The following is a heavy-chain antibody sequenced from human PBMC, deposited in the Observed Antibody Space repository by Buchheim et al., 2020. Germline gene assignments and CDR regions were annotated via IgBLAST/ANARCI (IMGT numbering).Heavy chain of an antibody. J-gene: IGHJ6*02. Sequence: EVQLLESGGGLVQPGGSLRLSCAASGFTFSSYAMSWVRQAPGKGLEWVSVISGSGGRTYYADSVKGRFTLSRDNSKNTLYLQMNSLRAEDTAVYYCAKFTVTTRGYYYGMDVWGQGTT. CDR2: ISGSGGRT. CDR1: GFTFSSYA. CDR3: AKFTVTTRGYYYGMDV. D-gene: IGHD4-11*01. V-gene: IGHV3-23*01.